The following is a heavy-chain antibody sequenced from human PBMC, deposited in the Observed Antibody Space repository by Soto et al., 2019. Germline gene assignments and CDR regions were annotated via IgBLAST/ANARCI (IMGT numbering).Heavy chain of an antibody. V-gene: IGHV4-31*03. CDR1: GGSISSGGYY. Sequence: SETLSLTCTVSGGSISSGGYYWSWIRQHPGKGLEWIGYIYYSGSTYYNPSLKSRVTISVDTSKNQFSLKLSSVTAADTAVYYCTRYCSSTSCYSYDAFDIWGQGTMVTVSS. D-gene: IGHD2-2*01. CDR2: IYYSGST. J-gene: IGHJ3*02. CDR3: TRYCSSTSCYSYDAFDI.